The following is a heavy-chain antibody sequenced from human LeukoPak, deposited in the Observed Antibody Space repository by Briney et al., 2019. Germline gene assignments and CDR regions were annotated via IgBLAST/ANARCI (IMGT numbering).Heavy chain of an antibody. D-gene: IGHD3-22*01. CDR2: ISYDGSNK. J-gene: IGHJ4*02. V-gene: IGHV3-30-3*01. CDR1: GFTFSSYA. Sequence: GGSLRLSCAASGFTFSSYAMHWVRQAPGKGLEWVAVISYDGSNKYYADSVKGRFTISRDNSKNTLYLQMNSLRAEDTAVYYCARDYYDSSGYYSDYWGQGTLVTVSS. CDR3: ARDYYDSSGYYSDY.